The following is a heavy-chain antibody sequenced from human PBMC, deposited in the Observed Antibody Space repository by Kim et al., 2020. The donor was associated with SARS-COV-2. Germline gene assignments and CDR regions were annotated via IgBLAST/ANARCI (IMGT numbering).Heavy chain of an antibody. J-gene: IGHJ4*02. CDR2: INHSGST. CDR1: GGSFSGYY. D-gene: IGHD3-10*01. Sequence: SETLSLTCAVYGGSFSGYYWSWIRQPPGKGLEWIGEINHSGSTNYNPSLKSRVTISVDTSKNQFSLKLSSVTAADTAVYYCASNNMVRGVITAYFDYWGQGTLVTVSS. CDR3: ASNNMVRGVITAYFDY. V-gene: IGHV4-34*01.